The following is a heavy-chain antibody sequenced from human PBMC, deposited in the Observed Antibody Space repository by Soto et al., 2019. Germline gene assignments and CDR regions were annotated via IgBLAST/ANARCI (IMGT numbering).Heavy chain of an antibody. D-gene: IGHD2-2*01. CDR2: IIPIFGTA. CDR3: ARAVVVVPAAINPGNWYFDL. CDR1: GGTFSSYA. J-gene: IGHJ2*01. Sequence: QVQLVQSGAEVKKPGSSVKVSCKASGGTFSSYAISWVRQAPGQGLEWMGGIIPIFGTANYAQKFQGRVTITADDSTSTAYMELSSLRSEDTAVYYCARAVVVVPAAINPGNWYFDLWGRGTLVTVSS. V-gene: IGHV1-69*01.